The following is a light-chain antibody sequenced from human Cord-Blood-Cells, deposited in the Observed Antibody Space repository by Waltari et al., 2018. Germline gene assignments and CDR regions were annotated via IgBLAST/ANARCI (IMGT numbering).Light chain of an antibody. Sequence: QSALTQPASVAWSPGQAITISCTGTSRDVGSYNLVSWYQQHPGKAPKLMIYEGSKRPSGVSNRFSGSKSGNTASLTISGLQAEDEADYYCCSYAGSSTVVFGGGTKLTVL. CDR3: CSYAGSSTVV. V-gene: IGLV2-23*01. J-gene: IGLJ2*01. CDR2: EGS. CDR1: SRDVGSYNL.